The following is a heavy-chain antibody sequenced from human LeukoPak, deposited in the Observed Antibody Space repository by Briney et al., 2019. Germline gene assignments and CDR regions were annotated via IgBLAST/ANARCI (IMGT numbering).Heavy chain of an antibody. CDR3: ARACGGDCYWKYFDY. D-gene: IGHD2-21*01. CDR2: ISSSGSTI. CDR1: GFTLSDYY. J-gene: IGHJ4*02. Sequence: GGSLRLSCAASGFTLSDYYMSWIRQAPGKGLEWVSYISSSGSTIYYADSVKGRFTISRDNATNSLYLQMNSLRAEDTAVYYCARACGGDCYWKYFDYWGQGTLVTVSS. V-gene: IGHV3-11*04.